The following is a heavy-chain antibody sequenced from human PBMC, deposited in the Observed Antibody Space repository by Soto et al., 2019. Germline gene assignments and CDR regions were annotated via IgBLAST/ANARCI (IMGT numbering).Heavy chain of an antibody. CDR3: ARDKITGLFDY. V-gene: IGHV4-34*01. CDR1: GGSFSGYY. CDR2: INHSGST. D-gene: IGHD2-8*02. J-gene: IGHJ4*02. Sequence: SETLSLTCAVYGGSFSGYYWTWIRQPPGTGLEWIGEINHSGSTNYNPSLKSRVTISVDTSKNQFSLKLTSVTAADTAVYYCARDKITGLFDYSGQVTLVTVSS.